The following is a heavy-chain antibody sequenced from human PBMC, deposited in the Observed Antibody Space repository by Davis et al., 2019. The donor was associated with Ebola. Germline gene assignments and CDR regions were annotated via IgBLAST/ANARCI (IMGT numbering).Heavy chain of an antibody. D-gene: IGHD3-3*01. CDR1: GGTFSSYA. J-gene: IGHJ3*02. Sequence: AASVKVSCKASGGTFSSYAISWVRQAPGQGLEWMGRIIPILGIANYAQKFQGRVTITADKSTSTAYMELSSLRSEDTAVYYCAIDPNDYDFWSGYNAFDIWGQGTMVTVSS. CDR2: IIPILGIA. V-gene: IGHV1-69*04. CDR3: AIDPNDYDFWSGYNAFDI.